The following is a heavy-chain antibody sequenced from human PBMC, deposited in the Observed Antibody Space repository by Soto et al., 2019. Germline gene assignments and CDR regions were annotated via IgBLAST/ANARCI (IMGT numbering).Heavy chain of an antibody. CDR2: VDPNRGHS. J-gene: IGHJ4*02. Sequence: ASVKVSCKASGYNISSYDIIWVRQAAGQGLEWMGWVDPNRGHSDSVQNFRGRVTMTTNISASTAYLELRSLRSDDTAVYYCARGVSELVPSGYSDYWGQGTLVTVPQ. CDR3: ARGVSELVPSGYSDY. CDR1: GYNISSYD. V-gene: IGHV1-8*01. D-gene: IGHD2-15*01.